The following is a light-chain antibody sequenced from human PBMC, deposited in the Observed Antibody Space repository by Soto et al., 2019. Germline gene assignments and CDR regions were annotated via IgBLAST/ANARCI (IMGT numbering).Light chain of an antibody. Sequence: QSVLTQPPSVSGAPGQRVTISCTGSSSNVGAGYGVHWYQQLPGTAPKLLIYGNTNRPSGVPDRFSGAKSVASASLAITGLQAEDVADYYCQSDDSSLSGSGVFGGGTKLTVL. CDR2: GNT. V-gene: IGLV1-40*01. CDR1: SSNVGAGYG. J-gene: IGLJ3*02. CDR3: QSDDSSLSGSGV.